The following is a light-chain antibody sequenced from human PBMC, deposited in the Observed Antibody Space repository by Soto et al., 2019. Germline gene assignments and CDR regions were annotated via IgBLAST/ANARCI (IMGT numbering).Light chain of an antibody. CDR2: GAS. J-gene: IGKJ1*01. CDR3: QQYGSSSWT. V-gene: IGKV3-20*01. CDR1: QSISSSY. Sequence: TQSPSRLSASVGDRVTITCRASQSISSSYLAWYQQRPGQAPRLLIYGASSRATGIPDRFSGSGSGTEFTLTISRLEPEDFAVYYCQQYGSSSWTFGQGTKVEIK.